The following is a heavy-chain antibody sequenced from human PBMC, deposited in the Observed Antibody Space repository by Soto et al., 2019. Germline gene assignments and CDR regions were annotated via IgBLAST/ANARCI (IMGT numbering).Heavy chain of an antibody. CDR3: AREDCTNGVCYTNWLDP. J-gene: IGHJ5*02. D-gene: IGHD2-8*01. CDR2: IIPIFGTA. V-gene: IGHV1-69*13. Sequence: SVKVSCKASGGTFNSYAISWVRQAPGQGLEWMGRIIPIFGTANYAQKFQGRVTNTADESTSTAYMELSSLRSEDTAVYFCAREDCTNGVCYTNWLDPWGQGTLVNVSS. CDR1: GGTFNSYA.